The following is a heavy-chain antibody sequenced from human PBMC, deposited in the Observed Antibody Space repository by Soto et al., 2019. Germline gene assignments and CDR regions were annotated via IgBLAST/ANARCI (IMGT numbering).Heavy chain of an antibody. V-gene: IGHV1-18*01. CDR3: ARDGALSDLTKGSYYYGMDV. Sequence: ASVKVPCKASGYTFTSYGISWVRQAPGQGLEWMGWISAYNGNTNYAQKLQGRVTMTTDTSTSTAYMELRSLRSDDTAVYYCARDGALSDLTKGSYYYGMDVWGQGTTVTVSS. J-gene: IGHJ6*02. CDR2: ISAYNGNT. CDR1: GYTFTSYG. D-gene: IGHD1-1*01.